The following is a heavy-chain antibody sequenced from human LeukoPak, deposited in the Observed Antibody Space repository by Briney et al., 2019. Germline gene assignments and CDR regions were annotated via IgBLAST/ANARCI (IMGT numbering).Heavy chain of an antibody. D-gene: IGHD3-10*01. V-gene: IGHV5-51*01. CDR1: GYIFTNYW. J-gene: IGHJ4*02. CDR2: IYPAASDT. Sequence: GESLQISCQASGYIFTNYWIGWVRQMPGKGLESMGIIYPAASDTTYSPSFQGQVTISADKSISTVYLQWSSLKASDSAMYYCARQSRDGSKTRGYYFDYWGQGTLVTVSS. CDR3: ARQSRDGSKTRGYYFDY.